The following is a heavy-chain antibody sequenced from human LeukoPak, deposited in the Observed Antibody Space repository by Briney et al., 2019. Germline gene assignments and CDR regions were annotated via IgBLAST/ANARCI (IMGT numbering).Heavy chain of an antibody. Sequence: ASVKVSCKASGYTFTSYDINWVRQATGQGLEWMGWMNPNSGNTGYAQKFQGRITMTRDTSTGTVYMELSSLRFEDTAVYHCARDSTGWSVDYWGQGTLVTVSS. CDR2: MNPNSGNT. CDR3: ARDSTGWSVDY. CDR1: GYTFTSYD. D-gene: IGHD6-19*01. V-gene: IGHV1-8*02. J-gene: IGHJ4*02.